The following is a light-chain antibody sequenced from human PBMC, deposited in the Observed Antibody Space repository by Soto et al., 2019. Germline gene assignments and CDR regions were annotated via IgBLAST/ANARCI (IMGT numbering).Light chain of an antibody. CDR3: LSFDSSLSVV. V-gene: IGLV1-40*01. CDR2: GNT. CDR1: SSNIGAGYD. J-gene: IGLJ2*01. Sequence: QPVLTQPPSVSGSPGQRVTISCTGSSSNIGAGYDVHWYQQLAGRAPILLIYGNTNRPSGVPDRFSGSKSGTEASLAITGLQAEYEADYYCLSFDSSLSVVFGGWNKLTVL.